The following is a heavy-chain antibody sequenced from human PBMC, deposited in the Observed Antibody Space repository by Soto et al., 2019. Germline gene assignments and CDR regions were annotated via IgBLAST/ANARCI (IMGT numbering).Heavy chain of an antibody. J-gene: IGHJ4*02. CDR2: IYSGGST. V-gene: IGHV3-53*04. D-gene: IGHD3-9*01. CDR3: ARDGILTGYDY. Sequence: PGGSMRVSCAASGFTVSSNYMSWVRQAPGKGLEWVSVIYSGGSTYYADSVKGRFTISRHNSKNTLYLQMNSLRAEDTAVYYCARDGILTGYDYWGQGTLVTVSS. CDR1: GFTVSSNY.